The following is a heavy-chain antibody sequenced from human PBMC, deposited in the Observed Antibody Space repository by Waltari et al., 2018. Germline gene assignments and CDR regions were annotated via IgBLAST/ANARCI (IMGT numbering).Heavy chain of an antibody. Sequence: QVQLLQSGAEVKKPGSSVKVSCTASVGTFRRYAIRWVGQAPGQGLEWMGGIIPIFGTANYSQKFQGRVTITAYESTSTAYMELSSLRSEDTAVYYCAREPNSSGWIDELWGQGTLVTVSS. CDR3: AREPNSSGWIDEL. CDR1: VGTFRRYA. J-gene: IGHJ4*02. V-gene: IGHV1-69*01. D-gene: IGHD6-19*01. CDR2: IIPIFGTA.